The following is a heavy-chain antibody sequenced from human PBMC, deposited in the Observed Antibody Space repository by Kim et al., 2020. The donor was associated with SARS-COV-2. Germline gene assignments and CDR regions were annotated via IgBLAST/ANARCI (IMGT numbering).Heavy chain of an antibody. J-gene: IGHJ4*02. Sequence: DSVKGPFTISRDNAKNSLYLKMNSLGAADTAVYYCARDPGIVGATYYFDYWGQGTLVTVSS. D-gene: IGHD1-26*01. CDR3: ARDPGIVGATYYFDY. V-gene: IGHV3-11*06.